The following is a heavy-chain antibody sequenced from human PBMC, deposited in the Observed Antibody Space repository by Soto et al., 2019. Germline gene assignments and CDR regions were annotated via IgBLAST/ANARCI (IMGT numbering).Heavy chain of an antibody. Sequence: SETLSLTCTVSGGSISSGGYYWSWIRQHPGKGLEWIGYIYYSGSTYYNPSLKSRVTISVDTSKNQFSLKLRSVTAADTAVYYCARRYGASFDYWGQGTLVTVSS. CDR3: ARRYGASFDY. CDR2: IYYSGST. D-gene: IGHD4-17*01. J-gene: IGHJ4*02. V-gene: IGHV4-31*03. CDR1: GGSISSGGYY.